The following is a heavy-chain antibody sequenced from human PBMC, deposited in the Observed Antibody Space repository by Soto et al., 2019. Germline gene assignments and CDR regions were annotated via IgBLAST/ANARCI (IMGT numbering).Heavy chain of an antibody. CDR3: VRYGVAATY. V-gene: IGHV1-8*02. J-gene: IGHJ4*02. Sequence: ASVKVSCTASGYTFTTFNINWVCQATGQGLEWMGWMNPNSGTTGYAQKFQDRITLTRDASITTAYMELNSLTSDDTAVYFCVRYGVAATYWGQGTQVTVSS. D-gene: IGHD2-8*01. CDR1: GYTFTTFN. CDR2: MNPNSGTT.